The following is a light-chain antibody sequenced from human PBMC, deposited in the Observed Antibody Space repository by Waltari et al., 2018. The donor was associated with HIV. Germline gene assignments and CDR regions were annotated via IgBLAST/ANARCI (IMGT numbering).Light chain of an antibody. Sequence: DIQMTQSPSSLSASVGDRITITCQASQDIRNYLNWYQQRPGKAPKVLIYDASILETGVPSRFSGSGSGTHFTFTINSLQPEDIATYYCQQYTSLPLTFGGGTKVEIK. CDR3: QQYTSLPLT. V-gene: IGKV1-33*01. CDR2: DAS. CDR1: QDIRNY. J-gene: IGKJ4*01.